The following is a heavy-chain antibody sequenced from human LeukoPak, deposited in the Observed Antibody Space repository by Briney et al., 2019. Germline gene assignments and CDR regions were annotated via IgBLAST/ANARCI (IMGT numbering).Heavy chain of an antibody. J-gene: IGHJ4*02. CDR1: GGSISSYY. V-gene: IGHV4-59*01. CDR3: ARDSVAGDLFDY. CDR2: IYYSGST. Sequence: SETLSLTCTVSGGSISSYYWSWIRQPPGKGLEWIGYIYYSGSTNYNPSLKSRVTISVDTSKSQFSLKLSSVTAADTAVYYCARDSVAGDLFDYWGQGTLVTVSS. D-gene: IGHD6-19*01.